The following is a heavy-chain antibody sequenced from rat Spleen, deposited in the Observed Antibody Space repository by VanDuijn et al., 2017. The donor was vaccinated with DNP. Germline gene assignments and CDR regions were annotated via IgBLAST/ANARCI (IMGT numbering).Heavy chain of an antibody. D-gene: IGHD1-5*01. J-gene: IGHJ3*01. V-gene: IGHV2-16*01. Sequence: QVQLKESGPGLVQPSQTLSLTCTVSGFPLTSYGVNWVRQPPGKGLEWIGAIWSGGSPDYNSGLKTRRSISRDTSKSQVLLKMNSLQTEDTAMYFCARSPAGRYNGWLAYWGQGTLVTVSS. CDR3: ARSPAGRYNGWLAY. CDR2: IWSGGSP. CDR1: GFPLTSYG.